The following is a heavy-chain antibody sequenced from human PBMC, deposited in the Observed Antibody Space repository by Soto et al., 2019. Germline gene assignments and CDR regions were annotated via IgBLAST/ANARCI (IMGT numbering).Heavy chain of an antibody. CDR3: ARVGYGVDELSY. V-gene: IGHV4-39*02. J-gene: IGHJ4*02. Sequence: SETLSLTCSVSGFSITARNYYWAWVRQSPGKGLEWIQSVYHSGSTYYNYNPSLKSRVSTSVDTSKNQFSLTVTSVTASDTAVYFCARVGYGVDELSYWGPGMVVTVSS. D-gene: IGHD4-17*01. CDR1: GFSITARNYY. CDR2: VYHSGST.